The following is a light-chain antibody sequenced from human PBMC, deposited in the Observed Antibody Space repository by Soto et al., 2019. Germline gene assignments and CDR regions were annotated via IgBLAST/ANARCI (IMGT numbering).Light chain of an antibody. CDR3: QQYNDWLALT. V-gene: IGKV3-15*01. CDR1: QNVNSS. J-gene: IGKJ4*01. Sequence: EIMMTQSPATLSVSPGERATLSCRASQNVNSSLAWFQQKPGQAPRLLMYGASTRATGIPGRFSGSGSGTEFTLTISSLQSEDFAVYYCQQYNDWLALTFGGGTKVDIK. CDR2: GAS.